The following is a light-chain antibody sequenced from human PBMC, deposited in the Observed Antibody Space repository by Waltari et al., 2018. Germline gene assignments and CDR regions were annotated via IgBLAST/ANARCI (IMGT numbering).Light chain of an antibody. CDR1: QIIVHSDGNSY. V-gene: IGKV2-30*02. Sequence: DVAMTQPPLPLPVPLGQPPSTSCKSRQIIVHSDGNSYLAWFHQRAGQAPRRLIYKVSNRESGVPDRFSASGSGTDFTLKISRVEAEDVGVYYCMQGTHWPLTFGGGTKVEIK. J-gene: IGKJ4*01. CDR2: KVS. CDR3: MQGTHWPLT.